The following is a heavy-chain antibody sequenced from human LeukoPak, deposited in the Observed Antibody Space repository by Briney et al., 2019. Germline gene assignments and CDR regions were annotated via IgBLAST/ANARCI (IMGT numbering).Heavy chain of an antibody. CDR1: GGTFSSYA. CDR2: IVPILGIA. V-gene: IGHV1-69*04. CDR3: ARGPTQYGSGSYDPGLPDY. J-gene: IGHJ4*02. Sequence: SVKVSCKASGGTFSSYAISWVRQAPGQGLEWMGRIVPILGIANYAQKFQGRVTITADKSTSTAYMELSSLRSEDTAVYYCARGPTQYGSGSYDPGLPDYWGQGTLVTVSS. D-gene: IGHD3-10*01.